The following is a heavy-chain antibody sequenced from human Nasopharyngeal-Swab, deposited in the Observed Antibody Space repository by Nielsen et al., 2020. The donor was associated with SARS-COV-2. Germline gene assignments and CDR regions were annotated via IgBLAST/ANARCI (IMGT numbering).Heavy chain of an antibody. CDR2: IKQDGSEK. CDR1: GFTFSSYW. Sequence: GSLRLSCAASGFTFSSYWMSWVRQAPGKGLEWVANIKQDGSEKYYVDSVKGRFTVSRDNAKNSLYLQMNSLRAEDTAVYYCAREVTGYSSGWYYFDYWGQGTLVTVSS. J-gene: IGHJ4*02. CDR3: AREVTGYSSGWYYFDY. D-gene: IGHD6-19*01. V-gene: IGHV3-7*04.